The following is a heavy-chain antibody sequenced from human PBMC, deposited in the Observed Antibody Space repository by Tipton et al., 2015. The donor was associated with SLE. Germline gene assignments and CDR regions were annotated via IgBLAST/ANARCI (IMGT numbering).Heavy chain of an antibody. CDR3: AKDRGPDGFDY. Sequence: SLRLSCAASGFTFRSYGMHWVRQAPGEGLEWMAVISNDGSQIYYADSLKGRITISRDNSQDTLYLHMSSLRAEDTAVYYCAKDRGPDGFDYWGQGTLVTVS. D-gene: IGHD3-10*01. CDR1: GFTFRSYG. CDR2: ISNDGSQI. V-gene: IGHV3-30*18. J-gene: IGHJ4*02.